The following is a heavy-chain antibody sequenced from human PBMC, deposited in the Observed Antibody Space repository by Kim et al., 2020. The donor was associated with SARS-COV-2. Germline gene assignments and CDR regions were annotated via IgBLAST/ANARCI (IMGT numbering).Heavy chain of an antibody. J-gene: IGHJ6*03. D-gene: IGHD3-3*01. CDR2: ISYDGSNK. Sequence: GGSLRLSCAASGFTFSSYGMHWVRQAQGKGLGWVAVISYDGSNKYYADSVKGRFTISRDNSKNTLYLQMNSLRAEDTAVYYCAKDPLRFLEWPYYMDVWGKGTTVTVSS. V-gene: IGHV3-30*18. CDR1: GFTFSSYG. CDR3: AKDPLRFLEWPYYMDV.